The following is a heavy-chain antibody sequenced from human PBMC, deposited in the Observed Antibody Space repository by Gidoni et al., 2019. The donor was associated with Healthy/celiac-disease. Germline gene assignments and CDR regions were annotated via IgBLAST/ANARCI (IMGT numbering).Heavy chain of an antibody. CDR1: GGSISSGSYY. V-gene: IGHV4-61*02. J-gene: IGHJ4*02. Sequence: QVQLQESGPGLVKPSQTLSLTCTVSGGSISSGSYYWSWIRQPAGKGLEWIGRIYTSGSTNYNPSLKSRVTISVDTSKNQFSLKLSSVTAADTAVYYCAREHYGGNSGLDYWGQGTLVTVSS. CDR3: AREHYGGNSGLDY. D-gene: IGHD4-17*01. CDR2: IYTSGST.